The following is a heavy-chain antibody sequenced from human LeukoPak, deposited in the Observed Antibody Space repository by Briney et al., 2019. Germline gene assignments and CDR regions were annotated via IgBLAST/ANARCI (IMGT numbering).Heavy chain of an antibody. CDR3: ARHIVVVPAAIDYFDY. D-gene: IGHD2-2*01. CDR2: TYYSGST. Sequence: PSETLSLTCTVSNDSISSGDYYWNWIRQPPGKGLEWIGYTYYSGSTYYNPSLKSRVTTSVDTSKNQFSLKLSSVTAADTAVYYCARHIVVVPAAIDYFDYWGQGTLVTVSS. J-gene: IGHJ4*02. CDR1: NDSISSGDYY. V-gene: IGHV4-30-4*01.